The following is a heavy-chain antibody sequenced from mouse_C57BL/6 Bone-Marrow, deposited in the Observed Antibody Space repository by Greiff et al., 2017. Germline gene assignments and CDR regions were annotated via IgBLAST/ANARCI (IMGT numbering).Heavy chain of an antibody. D-gene: IGHD1-1*01. J-gene: IGHJ1*03. CDR2: INPSSGYT. CDR1: GYTFTSYT. Sequence: VQVVESGAELARPGASVKMSCKASGYTFTSYTMHWVKQRPGQGLEWIGYINPSSGYTTYNQKFKDKATLTADKSSSTAYMQLSSLTSEDSAVYYCARHYYYGSSYWYFDVWGTGTTVTVSS. CDR3: ARHYYYGSSYWYFDV. V-gene: IGHV1-4*01.